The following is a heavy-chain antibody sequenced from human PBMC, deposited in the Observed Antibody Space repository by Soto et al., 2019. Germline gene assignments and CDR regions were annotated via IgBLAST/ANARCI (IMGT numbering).Heavy chain of an antibody. CDR3: AHRHGYSYGGISAFDI. J-gene: IGHJ3*02. CDR1: GFSLSTSGVG. D-gene: IGHD5-18*01. Sequence: VSGPTLVNPTQTLSLTCTFSGFSLSTSGVGVGWIRQPPGKALEWLALIYWDDDKRYSPSLKSRLTITKDTSKNQVILTMTNMDPVDTATYYCAHRHGYSYGGISAFDIWGQGTMVTVSS. V-gene: IGHV2-5*02. CDR2: IYWDDDK.